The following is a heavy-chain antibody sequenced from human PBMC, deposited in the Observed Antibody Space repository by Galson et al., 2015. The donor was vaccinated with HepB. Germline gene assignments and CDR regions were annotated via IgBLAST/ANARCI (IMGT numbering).Heavy chain of an antibody. Sequence: SVKVSCKASGYTFTSYGISWVRQAPGQGLEWMGWISAYNGNTNYAQKLQGRVTMTTDTSTSTAYMELRSLRSDDTAVYYCARGRALREDRMSWFDPWGQGTLVTVSS. V-gene: IGHV1-18*01. D-gene: IGHD1-26*01. CDR3: ARGRALREDRMSWFDP. J-gene: IGHJ5*02. CDR1: GYTFTSYG. CDR2: ISAYNGNT.